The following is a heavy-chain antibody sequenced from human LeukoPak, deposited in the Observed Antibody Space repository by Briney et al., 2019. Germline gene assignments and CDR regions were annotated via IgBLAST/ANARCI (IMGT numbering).Heavy chain of an antibody. Sequence: PGGSLRLSCAASGFTFSSYWMSWVRQAPGKGLEWVANIKQDGSEKYYVDSVKGRFTISRDNAKNSLYLQMSSLRAEDTAVYYCARGGMVRGVTQSYYYYGMDVWGQGTTVTVSS. J-gene: IGHJ6*02. CDR2: IKQDGSEK. V-gene: IGHV3-7*01. CDR3: ARGGMVRGVTQSYYYYGMDV. CDR1: GFTFSSYW. D-gene: IGHD3-10*01.